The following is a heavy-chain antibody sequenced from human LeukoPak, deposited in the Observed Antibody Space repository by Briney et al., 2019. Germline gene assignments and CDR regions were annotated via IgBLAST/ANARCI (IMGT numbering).Heavy chain of an antibody. J-gene: IGHJ6*03. D-gene: IGHD3-10*01. CDR2: ISTGTYI. Sequence: GGSLRLSCAASGFTFSDYYMSWIRQAPGKGLEWVSHISTGTYIAYTDSVKGRFTISRDNAKNSLFLQMNSLRAEDTALYYCARTYYYGSGSYQDDYYYYYMDVWGKGTTVTVSS. CDR1: GFTFSDYY. V-gene: IGHV3-11*03. CDR3: ARTYYYGSGSYQDDYYYYYMDV.